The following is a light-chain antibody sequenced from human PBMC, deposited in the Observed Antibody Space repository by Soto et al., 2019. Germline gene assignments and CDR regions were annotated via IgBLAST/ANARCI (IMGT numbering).Light chain of an antibody. CDR3: QHFVNSLTWP. CDR2: GAS. Sequence: EIVLKQSPGTLSLYTGERATLSCRASQSVSSTYLIWYQQKPGQAPRLLIYGASSRATGVPDRFSGGGSGTDFTLTISRLEPEDFAVYYCQHFVNSLTWPFGQGGKVAIK. CDR1: QSVSSTY. J-gene: IGKJ1*01. V-gene: IGKV3-20*01.